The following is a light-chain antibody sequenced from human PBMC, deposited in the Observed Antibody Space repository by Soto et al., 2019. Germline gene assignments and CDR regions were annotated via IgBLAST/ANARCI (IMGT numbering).Light chain of an antibody. CDR3: QKYNSAPLT. V-gene: IGKV1-27*01. Sequence: DIQMTQSPSSLSASVGDRVTITCRARQGISNYLAWYQQQPGKVPKLLIYAASTLQSGVPSRFSGSGSGTDFTLTISSLQPEDVATYYCQKYNSAPLTFGQGTKVEIK. CDR1: QGISNY. J-gene: IGKJ1*01. CDR2: AAS.